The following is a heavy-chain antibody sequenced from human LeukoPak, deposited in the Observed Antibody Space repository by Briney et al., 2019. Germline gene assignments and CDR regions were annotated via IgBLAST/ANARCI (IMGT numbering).Heavy chain of an antibody. J-gene: IGHJ4*02. CDR1: GFTFGDHA. Sequence: GGSLRLSCTASGFTFGDHAVSWFRQAPGKGLEWVGFIRSKAYGWTTEYAASVKGRFTISRDDSKSIAYLQMNSLKTEDTAVYYCTRQGLAYYYDSTGYYPPGYWGQGTLVTVSS. CDR2: IRSKAYGWTT. CDR3: TRQGLAYYYDSTGYYPPGY. V-gene: IGHV3-49*03. D-gene: IGHD3-22*01.